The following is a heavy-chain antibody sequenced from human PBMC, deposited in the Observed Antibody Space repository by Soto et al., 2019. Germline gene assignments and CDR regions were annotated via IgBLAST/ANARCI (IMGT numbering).Heavy chain of an antibody. V-gene: IGHV1-3*01. J-gene: IGHJ6*02. CDR2: INAGNGNT. CDR3: ARGGYYGSGSYPPKEMDV. D-gene: IGHD3-10*01. CDR1: GYTFTSYA. Sequence: ASVKVSCKASGYTFTSYAMHWVRQAPGQRLEWMGWINAGNGNTKYSQKFQGRVTITRDTSASTAYMELSSLRSEDTAVYYCARGGYYGSGSYPPKEMDVWGQGTTVTVSS.